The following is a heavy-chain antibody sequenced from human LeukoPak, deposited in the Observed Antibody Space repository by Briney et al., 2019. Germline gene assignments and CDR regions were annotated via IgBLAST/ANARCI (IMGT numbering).Heavy chain of an antibody. J-gene: IGHJ4*02. CDR2: IKQDRSEK. CDR1: GFTFTNYW. CDR3: ARLREIPVFGVVTKSTSYFDY. Sequence: GGSLRLSCAASGFTFTNYWMSWVRQAPGKGLELVANIKQDRSEKYYVDSVRGRFTISRDNAKNSLYLQMNSLRAEDTAVYYCARLREIPVFGVVTKSTSYFDYWGQGTLVTVSS. D-gene: IGHD3-3*01. V-gene: IGHV3-7*01.